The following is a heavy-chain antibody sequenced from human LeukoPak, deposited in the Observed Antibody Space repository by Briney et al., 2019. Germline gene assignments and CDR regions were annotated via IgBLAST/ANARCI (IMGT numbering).Heavy chain of an antibody. CDR1: GFTFSSYA. Sequence: PGGSLRLSCAASGFTFSSYAMHWVRQAPGKGLKWVAVISYDGSNKYYADSVKGRFTISRDNSKNTLYLQMNSLRAEDTAVYYCARTPWRSSGWYWDDAFDIWGQGTMVTVSS. D-gene: IGHD6-19*01. V-gene: IGHV3-30*04. CDR3: ARTPWRSSGWYWDDAFDI. CDR2: ISYDGSNK. J-gene: IGHJ3*02.